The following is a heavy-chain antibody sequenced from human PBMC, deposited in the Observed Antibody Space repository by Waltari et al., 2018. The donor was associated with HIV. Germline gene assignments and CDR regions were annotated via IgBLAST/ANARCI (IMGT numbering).Heavy chain of an antibody. J-gene: IGHJ6*02. CDR2: INHRGRS. CDR1: GGSFRAYY. Sequence: QLQLQQWGARLVKASETLSLTCAVNGGSFRAYYWTWVRQHAGKGLEWIGQINHRGRSNYNPSLEGRLSMSVDTSKNQVSLTLNSVTAADTGVYYCARALRYSDWSQNSYGLDVWGQGTPVTVSS. D-gene: IGHD3-9*01. CDR3: ARALRYSDWSQNSYGLDV. V-gene: IGHV4-34*01.